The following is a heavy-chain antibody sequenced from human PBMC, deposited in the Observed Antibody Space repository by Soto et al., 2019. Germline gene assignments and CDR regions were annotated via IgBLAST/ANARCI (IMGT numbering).Heavy chain of an antibody. V-gene: IGHV3-33*01. D-gene: IGHD6-6*01. Sequence: QVQLVESGGGVVQPGRSLRLSCAASGFTFSSYGMHWVRQAPGKGLEWVAVIWYDGSNKYYADSVKGRFTISRDNSKHTLYLQMNSLRAEDTAVYYCARDLEEYSSSFGGYWGQGTLVTVSS. J-gene: IGHJ4*02. CDR1: GFTFSSYG. CDR2: IWYDGSNK. CDR3: ARDLEEYSSSFGGY.